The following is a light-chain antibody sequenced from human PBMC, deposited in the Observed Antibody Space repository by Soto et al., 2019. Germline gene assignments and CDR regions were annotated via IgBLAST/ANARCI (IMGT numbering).Light chain of an antibody. J-gene: IGKJ2*01. CDR2: DTS. CDR1: QSVSGSS. Sequence: EIVLTQSPATVSLSPGERATLSCRASQSVSGSSLAWYQQKPGQAPRLLIYDTSSRATGTPDRFSGSGSGTDFTLTISRLEPADSAVYSCQQYGTLPYTFGQGTRLEIK. CDR3: QQYGTLPYT. V-gene: IGKV3-20*01.